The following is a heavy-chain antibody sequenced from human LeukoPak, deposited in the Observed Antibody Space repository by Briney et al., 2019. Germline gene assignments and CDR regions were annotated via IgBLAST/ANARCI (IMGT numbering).Heavy chain of an antibody. D-gene: IGHD6-13*01. Sequence: GGSLRLSCAASGFTFSDYYMSWIRQAPGMGLEWVSYIDSTGYTIWYADSVKGRFTISRDNAKNSAYLQMNSLGAEDTAVYYCAKVRATSSSWYDGEYFQHWGQGTLVTVSS. J-gene: IGHJ1*01. CDR3: AKVRATSSSWYDGEYFQH. V-gene: IGHV3-11*04. CDR1: GFTFSDYY. CDR2: IDSTGYTI.